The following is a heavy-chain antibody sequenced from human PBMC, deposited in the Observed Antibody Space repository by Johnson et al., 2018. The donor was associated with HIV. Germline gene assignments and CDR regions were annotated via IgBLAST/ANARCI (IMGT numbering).Heavy chain of an antibody. V-gene: IGHV3-30*04. CDR2: VSYDGSNR. D-gene: IGHD6-13*01. Sequence: QVQLVESGGGGVQPGRSPRFSCAASGFTFSNYAMHWVRQAPGKGLEWVAVVSYDGSNRYYADSVKGRFTISRDNSKNTLYLQMNSLRAEDTAVYHCARAGLKIEYSSPDIWGQGTMVTVSS. J-gene: IGHJ3*02. CDR1: GFTFSNYA. CDR3: ARAGLKIEYSSPDI.